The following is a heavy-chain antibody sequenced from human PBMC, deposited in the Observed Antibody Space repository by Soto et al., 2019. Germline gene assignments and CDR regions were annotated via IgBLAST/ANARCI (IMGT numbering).Heavy chain of an antibody. CDR3: AKGNSWSPALDLDI. CDR1: GFTFSSYA. D-gene: IGHD1-7*01. CDR2: ISGSGGST. V-gene: IGHV3-23*01. J-gene: IGHJ3*02. Sequence: EVQLLESGGGLVQPGGSLRLSCAASGFTFSSYAMNWVRQAPGKGLEWVSAISGSGGSTYYADSVKGRFTISRDSSKNTLYLQMNILRTEDTAVYYCAKGNSWSPALDLDICGQGTMVTVSS.